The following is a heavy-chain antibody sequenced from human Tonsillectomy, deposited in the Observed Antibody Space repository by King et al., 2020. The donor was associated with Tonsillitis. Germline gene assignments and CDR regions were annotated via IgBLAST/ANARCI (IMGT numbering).Heavy chain of an antibody. CDR3: ARVNFGSSGLDAFDI. V-gene: IGHV3-11*05. CDR2: ISSSSSYT. D-gene: IGHD6-25*01. Sequence: VQLVESGGGLVKPGGSLRLSCAASGFTFSDFYMSWVRQAPGNGLEWISYISSSSSYTNYADSVRGRFSISRDNAKNSLYLQMNSLRADDTAVYYCARVNFGSSGLDAFDIWGQGTMVTVSS. J-gene: IGHJ3*02. CDR1: GFTFSDFY.